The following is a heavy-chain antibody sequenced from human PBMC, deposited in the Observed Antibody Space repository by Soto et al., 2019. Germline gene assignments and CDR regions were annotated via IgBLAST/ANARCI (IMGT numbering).Heavy chain of an antibody. J-gene: IGHJ5*02. D-gene: IGHD1-1*01. V-gene: IGHV4-4*07. Sequence: ASENLFLPWTASGAPPRGFFWSLVREFAGKGLEWIGRIYATGTTDYNPSLKSRVMMSVDTSKKQFSLKLRSVTAADTAVYYCVRDGTKTLRDWFDPWGQGISVTVSS. CDR3: VRDGTKTLRDWFDP. CDR2: IYATGTT. CDR1: GAPPRGFF.